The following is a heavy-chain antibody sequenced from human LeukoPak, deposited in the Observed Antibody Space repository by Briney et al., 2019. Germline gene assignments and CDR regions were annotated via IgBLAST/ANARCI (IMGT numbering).Heavy chain of an antibody. CDR3: ARGVAAAGTMGLFDY. Sequence: SETLSLTCTVSGGSISSYYWSWIRQPPGKGLEWIGYIYYSGSTNYNPSLKSRVTISVDTSKNQFSLKLSSVTAADTAVYYCARGVAAAGTMGLFDYWGLGTLVTVSS. V-gene: IGHV4-59*01. CDR1: GGSISSYY. J-gene: IGHJ4*02. CDR2: IYYSGST. D-gene: IGHD6-13*01.